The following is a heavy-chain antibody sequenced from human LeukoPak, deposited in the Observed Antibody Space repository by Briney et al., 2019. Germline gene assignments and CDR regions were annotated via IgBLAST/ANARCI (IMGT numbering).Heavy chain of an antibody. CDR1: EFTFSSYA. J-gene: IGHJ4*02. Sequence: GGSLRLSCAASEFTFSSYAMHWVRQAPGKGLEWVAVISYDGSNKYYADSVKGRFTISRDNSKNTLYLQMNSLRAEDTAVYYCARLDEFRNSLQLWFIAAAGTGPFDYWGQGTLVTVSS. V-gene: IGHV3-30*04. D-gene: IGHD6-13*01. CDR3: ARLDEFRNSLQLWFIAAAGTGPFDY. CDR2: ISYDGSNK.